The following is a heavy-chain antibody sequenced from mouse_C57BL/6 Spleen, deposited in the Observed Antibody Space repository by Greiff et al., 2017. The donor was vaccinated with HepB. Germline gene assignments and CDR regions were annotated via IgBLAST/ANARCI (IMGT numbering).Heavy chain of an antibody. D-gene: IGHD1-1*01. J-gene: IGHJ1*03. CDR1: GYAFSSSW. V-gene: IGHV1-82*01. CDR3: ASPNDYGSSWYFDV. CDR2: RYPGDGDT. Sequence: VQLQQSGPELVKPGASVKISCKASGYAFSSSWMNWVKQRPGKGLEWIGRRYPGDGDTNYNGKFKGKATLTADKSSSTAYMQLSSLTSEDSAVYFCASPNDYGSSWYFDVWGTGTTVTVSS.